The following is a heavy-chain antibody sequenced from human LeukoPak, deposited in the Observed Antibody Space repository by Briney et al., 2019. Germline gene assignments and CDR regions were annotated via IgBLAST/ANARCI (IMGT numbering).Heavy chain of an antibody. CDR3: ARDQGDVWTAYFEN. Sequence: GVSVKVSCKASGYTFTSYYIHWVRQAPGQGLEWMGIINPSGGSTTNAGSTSYAPKFQGRVTMTTDKSTSTVYMELSSLRSEDTAVYFCARDQGDVWTAYFENWGQGALVTVSS. V-gene: IGHV1-46*01. J-gene: IGHJ4*02. D-gene: IGHD3/OR15-3a*01. CDR2: INPSGGSTTNAGST. CDR1: GYTFTSYY.